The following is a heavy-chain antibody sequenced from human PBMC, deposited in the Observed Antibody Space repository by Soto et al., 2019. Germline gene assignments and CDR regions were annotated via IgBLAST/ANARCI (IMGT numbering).Heavy chain of an antibody. CDR3: AHSLIVAVIPKDAFDY. CDR1: GFSLSTSGVG. Sequence: QITLKESGPTLVKPTQTLTLTCTFSGFSLSTSGVGVGWIRQPPGKALEWLALIYWDDDKRYSPSLKSRLTITKDTSKNQVVLTMTNMDPVDTATYYCAHSLIVAVIPKDAFDYWGQGTLVTVSS. V-gene: IGHV2-5*02. J-gene: IGHJ4*02. CDR2: IYWDDDK. D-gene: IGHD6-13*01.